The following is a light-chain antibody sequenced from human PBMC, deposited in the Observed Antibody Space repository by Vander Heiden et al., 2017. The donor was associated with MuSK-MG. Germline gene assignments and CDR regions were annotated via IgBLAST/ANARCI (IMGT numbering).Light chain of an antibody. CDR2: AAS. Sequence: DIQVTQSPSSVSASVGDRVTITCRATEGLRTYLAWYQQKPGEAPKLLISAASTLQSGVPSRFSGSGFGTDFTLTITSLQPEDFATYYCQQARRLPISFGQGTRLEIK. CDR1: EGLRTY. J-gene: IGKJ5*01. CDR3: QQARRLPIS. V-gene: IGKV1D-12*01.